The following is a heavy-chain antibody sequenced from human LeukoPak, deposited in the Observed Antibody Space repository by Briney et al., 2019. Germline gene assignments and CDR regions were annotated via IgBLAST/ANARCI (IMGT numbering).Heavy chain of an antibody. D-gene: IGHD5-12*01. CDR1: GGAENNRRDF. Sequence: RCINCDVSGGAENNRRDFCGRIRLPPEKCLEWIGGVDYSGSTYDSPSLKSRGSISVDSSKNQFFLNLTSVTAADTAVFYCARQSRYSGFDWGLGTLVTVSS. CDR3: ARQSRYSGFD. J-gene: IGHJ4*02. V-gene: IGHV4-39*01. CDR2: VDYSGST.